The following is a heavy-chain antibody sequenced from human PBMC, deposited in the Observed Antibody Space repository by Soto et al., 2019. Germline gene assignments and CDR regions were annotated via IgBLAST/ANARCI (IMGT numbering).Heavy chain of an antibody. V-gene: IGHV1-18*01. CDR1: GYTFTSYG. CDR3: ARYVSGSYLTDAFDI. CDR2: IRAYNGNT. J-gene: IGHJ3*02. D-gene: IGHD1-26*01. Sequence: QVQLAQSGAEVKKPGASVKVSCKASGYTFTSYGISWVRQAPGQGLEWMGWIRAYNGNTNYAQKLKGRVTMTTDTSTSTAHMELRSLRSDDTAVYYCARYVSGSYLTDAFDIWGQGTMVTVSS.